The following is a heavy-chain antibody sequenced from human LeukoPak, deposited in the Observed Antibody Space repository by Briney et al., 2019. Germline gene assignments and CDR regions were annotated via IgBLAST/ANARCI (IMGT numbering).Heavy chain of an antibody. D-gene: IGHD6-13*01. CDR1: GFTFDDYG. V-gene: IGHV3-20*04. CDR3: AARAAAGIFDC. CDR2: INWNGGST. J-gene: IGHJ4*02. Sequence: GGSLRLSCAASGFTFDDYGMSWVRQAPGKGLEWVSGINWNGGSTGYADSVKGRFTISRDNAKNSLYLLMNSLRAEDTALYYCAARAAAGIFDCWGQGTLVTVSS.